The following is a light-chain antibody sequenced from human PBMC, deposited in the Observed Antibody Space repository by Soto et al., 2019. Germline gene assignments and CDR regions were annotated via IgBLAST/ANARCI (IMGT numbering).Light chain of an antibody. V-gene: IGLV2-18*02. CDR2: EVS. CDR3: SSYTSSREV. J-gene: IGLJ2*01. Sequence: QSALTQPPSVSGSPGQSVTISCTGTSSDVGSYNRVSWYQQPPGPAPKLMIYEVSNRPSGVPDRFSGSKSGNTASLTISGLQAEDEADYYCSSYTSSREVFGGGTKLTVL. CDR1: SSDVGSYNR.